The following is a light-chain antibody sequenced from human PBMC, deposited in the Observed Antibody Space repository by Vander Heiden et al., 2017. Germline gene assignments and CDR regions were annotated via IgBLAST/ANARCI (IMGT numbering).Light chain of an antibody. CDR1: QSVSSSY. Sequence: EIVLTQSPGTLSLSPGERATLSCRASQSVSSSYLAWYQQKSGQPPRLLIYAASSRATGIPDRFSGGGSGTDFTLTISRLEPEDFAVYYCKHYCTSLTVTFGPGTKVDIK. CDR3: KHYCTSLTVT. V-gene: IGKV3-20*01. CDR2: AAS. J-gene: IGKJ3*01.